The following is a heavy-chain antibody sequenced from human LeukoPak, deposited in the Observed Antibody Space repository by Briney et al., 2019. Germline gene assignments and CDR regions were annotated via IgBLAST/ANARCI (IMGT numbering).Heavy chain of an antibody. Sequence: GGSLRLSCAASGFSVRTTYMSWVRQAPGKGLEWVSVLYTGGGTDHADSVKGRFTISRDNAKNSLYLQMNSLRAEDTAVYYCARVDPLCSSTSCHSDYWGQGTLVTVSS. CDR1: GFSVRTTY. D-gene: IGHD2-2*02. CDR2: LYTGGGT. J-gene: IGHJ4*02. V-gene: IGHV3-53*01. CDR3: ARVDPLCSSTSCHSDY.